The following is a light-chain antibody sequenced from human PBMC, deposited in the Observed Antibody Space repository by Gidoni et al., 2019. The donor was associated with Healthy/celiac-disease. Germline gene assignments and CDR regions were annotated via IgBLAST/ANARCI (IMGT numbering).Light chain of an antibody. J-gene: IGKJ1*01. CDR2: KAS. Sequence: DIQMTQSPSTLSASVGDRVTITCRASQSISSWLAWYQQKPGKASKLLIYKASSLESGVPSRFSGSGSGTEFTLTISSLQPDDFATYYCQQYNSYQGTFGQGTKVEIK. CDR1: QSISSW. V-gene: IGKV1-5*03. CDR3: QQYNSYQGT.